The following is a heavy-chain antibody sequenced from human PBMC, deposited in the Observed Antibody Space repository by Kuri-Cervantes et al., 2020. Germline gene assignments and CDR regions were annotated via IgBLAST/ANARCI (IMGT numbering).Heavy chain of an antibody. V-gene: IGHV1-18*01. J-gene: IGHJ4*02. CDR3: ATPGVYGGRIGYFDY. CDR2: ISAYNGNT. CDR1: GYTFTSYG. D-gene: IGHD1-26*01. Sequence: KISCKASGYTFTSYGISWVRQASGQGLEWMGWISAYNGNTNYAQKLQGRVTMTTDTSTSTAYMELRSLRSDDTAVYYCATPGVYGGRIGYFDYWGQGTLVTVSS.